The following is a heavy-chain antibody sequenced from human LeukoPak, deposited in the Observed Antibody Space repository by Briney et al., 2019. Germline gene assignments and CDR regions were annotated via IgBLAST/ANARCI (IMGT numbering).Heavy chain of an antibody. Sequence: GGSLRLSCAASGFTFSSYAMSWVRQAPGKGLEWVSAISGSGGSTYYADSVKGRFTISRDNSKNTLYLQMNSLRAEDTAVYYCAKAPRGVAATTGCYYGMDVWGQGTTVTVSS. D-gene: IGHD2-15*01. CDR3: AKAPRGVAATTGCYYGMDV. CDR1: GFTFSSYA. J-gene: IGHJ6*02. CDR2: ISGSGGST. V-gene: IGHV3-23*01.